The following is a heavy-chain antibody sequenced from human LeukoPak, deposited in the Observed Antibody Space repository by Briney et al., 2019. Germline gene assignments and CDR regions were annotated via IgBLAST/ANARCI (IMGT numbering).Heavy chain of an antibody. CDR2: INPNSGGT. CDR1: GYTFTGYY. CDR3: ARSSWTTHWFDP. D-gene: IGHD6-13*01. J-gene: IGHJ5*02. Sequence: GASVKVSCKASGYTFTGYYMHWVRQAPGQGLEWMGWINPNSGGTNYAQKFQGRVTMTRDTSISTAYMELSRLRSNDTAVYYCARSSWTTHWFDPWGQGTLVTVSS. V-gene: IGHV1-2*02.